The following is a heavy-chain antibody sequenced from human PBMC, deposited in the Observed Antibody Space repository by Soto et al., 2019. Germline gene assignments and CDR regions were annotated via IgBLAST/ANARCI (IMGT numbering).Heavy chain of an antibody. CDR3: ARQYCSGGSCYTLDY. Sequence: QVQLVQSGAEVKKPGASVKVSRKASGYTFTSYFMHWVRQAPGQGLEWMGIINPSGGSTSYAQKFQGRVTMTRDTSTSTVYMELSSLRSEDTAVYYCARQYCSGGSCYTLDYWGQGTLVTVSS. CDR2: INPSGGST. J-gene: IGHJ4*02. D-gene: IGHD2-15*01. CDR1: GYTFTSYF. V-gene: IGHV1-46*01.